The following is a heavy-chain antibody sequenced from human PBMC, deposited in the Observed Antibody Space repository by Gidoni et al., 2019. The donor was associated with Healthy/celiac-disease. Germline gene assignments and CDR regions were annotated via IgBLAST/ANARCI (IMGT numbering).Heavy chain of an antibody. V-gene: IGHV1-18*01. D-gene: IGHD3-3*01. CDR1: GYTFTSYG. CDR3: ARGAGTIFGVVIIFREYYMDV. J-gene: IGHJ6*03. Sequence: QVQLVQYGAEVTKPGASVKVSCKDSGYTFTSYGISWARQAHGQGFEWMGWISAYHGNTNYAQKLQGRVTMTTDTSTSTAYMELRSLRSDDTAVYYCARGAGTIFGVVIIFREYYMDVWGKGTTVTVSS. CDR2: ISAYHGNT.